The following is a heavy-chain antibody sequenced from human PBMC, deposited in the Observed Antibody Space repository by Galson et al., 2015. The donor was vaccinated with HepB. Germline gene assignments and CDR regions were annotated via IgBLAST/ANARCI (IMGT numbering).Heavy chain of an antibody. CDR1: GFTFSSYS. Sequence: LRLSCAASGFTFSSYSMNWVRQAPGKGLEWVSYISSSSSTIYYADSVKGRFTISRDNAKNSLYLQMNSLRDEDTAVYYCARGDYSNYYYGMDVWGQGTTVTVSS. CDR3: ARGDYSNYYYGMDV. J-gene: IGHJ6*02. CDR2: ISSSSSTI. D-gene: IGHD4-11*01. V-gene: IGHV3-48*02.